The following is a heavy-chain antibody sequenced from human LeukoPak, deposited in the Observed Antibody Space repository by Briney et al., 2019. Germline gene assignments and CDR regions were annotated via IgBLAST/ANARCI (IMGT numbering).Heavy chain of an antibody. CDR1: GFTLSTYD. CDR3: AKTIPYWYFDL. D-gene: IGHD5-24*01. Sequence: GGSLRLSCAASGFTLSTYDMSRVRQAPTKGLEWVSAIGGDGGTTYADSVKGRFTISRDNSKNTLYLQMNSLRAEDTAIYYCAKTIPYWYFDLWGHGTLVTVSS. J-gene: IGHJ2*01. CDR2: IGGDGGTT. V-gene: IGHV3-23*01.